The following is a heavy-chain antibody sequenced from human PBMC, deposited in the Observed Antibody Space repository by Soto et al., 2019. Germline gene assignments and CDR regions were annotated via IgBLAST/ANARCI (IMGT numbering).Heavy chain of an antibody. CDR2: IYTSGST. D-gene: IGHD2-21*02. CDR3: ARSGVTGIVIPSHWFDP. CDR1: GGSISSYY. J-gene: IGHJ5*02. V-gene: IGHV4-4*07. Sequence: PSETLSLTCTVSGGSISSYYWSWIRQPAGKGLEWIGRIYTSGSTNYNPSLKSRVTMSVDTSKNQFSLKLSSVTAADTAVYYCARSGVTGIVIPSHWFDPWGQGTLVTVSS.